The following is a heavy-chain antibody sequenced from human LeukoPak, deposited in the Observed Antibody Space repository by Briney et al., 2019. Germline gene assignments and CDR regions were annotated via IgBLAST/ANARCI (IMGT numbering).Heavy chain of an antibody. J-gene: IGHJ4*02. CDR3: ARHGEGSGWYRAIDY. V-gene: IGHV4-39*01. CDR2: IYYSGST. D-gene: IGHD6-19*01. CDR1: GGSISSSSYC. Sequence: SETLSLTCAVSGGSISSSSYCWGWIRQPPGKGPEWIGRIYYSGSTYYNPSLKSRVTISVDTSKNQFSLKLSSVTAADTAVYYCARHGEGSGWYRAIDYWGQGTLVTVSS.